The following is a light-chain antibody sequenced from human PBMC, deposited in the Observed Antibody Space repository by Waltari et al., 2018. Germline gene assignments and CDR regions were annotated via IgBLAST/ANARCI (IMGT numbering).Light chain of an antibody. CDR1: SSDAGGYNY. Sequence: QSALTQPRSVSGSPGQSVTISCTGASSDAGGYNYVSWYHQPPGKAPKLMIYDVSKRPSGVPDRFSGSKSGDTASLTISGLRAEDEADYYCCSYAGRYTYVFGTGTKVTVL. CDR3: CSYAGRYTYV. J-gene: IGLJ1*01. V-gene: IGLV2-11*01. CDR2: DVS.